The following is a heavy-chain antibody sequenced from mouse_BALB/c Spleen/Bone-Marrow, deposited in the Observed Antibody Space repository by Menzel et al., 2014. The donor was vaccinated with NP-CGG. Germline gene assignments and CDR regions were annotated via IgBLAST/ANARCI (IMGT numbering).Heavy chain of an antibody. CDR2: VNPSNGRT. D-gene: IGHD2-4*01. V-gene: IGHV1S81*02. CDR3: ARKGADYEDY. J-gene: IGHJ2*01. Sequence: QVQLKQSGAELVKPGASVKLSCKASGYTFXSYWMHWVKQRPGQGLEWIGEVNPSNGRTNYNEKFKTKATLTVDKSSNTAYMQLSRLTSEDSAVYYCARKGADYEDYWGQGTTLTVSS. CDR1: GYTFXSYW.